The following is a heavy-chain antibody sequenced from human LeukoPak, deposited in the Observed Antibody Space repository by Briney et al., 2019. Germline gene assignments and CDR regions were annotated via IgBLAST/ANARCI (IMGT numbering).Heavy chain of an antibody. J-gene: IGHJ4*02. CDR3: AREGSGHYFYFFDY. Sequence: GGSLRLSCAASGFTFSTYWMGWARQSPGKGLEWVANIKPDGGEKYYVDSVKGRFTISRDNAKNSLYLQMNSLRAEDTAVYYCAREGSGHYFYFFDYWGQGTLVTVSS. CDR1: GFTFSTYW. D-gene: IGHD4-17*01. CDR2: IKPDGGEK. V-gene: IGHV3-7*01.